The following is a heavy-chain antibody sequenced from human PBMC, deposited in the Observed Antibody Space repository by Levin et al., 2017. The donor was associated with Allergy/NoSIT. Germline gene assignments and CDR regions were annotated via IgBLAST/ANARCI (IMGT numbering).Heavy chain of an antibody. Sequence: PSQTLSLTCAVYGGSFSGSYWSWIRQPPGKGLEWIGEINHSGSTNYNPSLKSRVTISVDTSKNQFSLKLSSVTAADTAVYYCARVGRVSGSGSYYKRRSGNQLEQTYYYDYMDVWGKGTTVTVSS. D-gene: IGHD3-10*01. CDR3: ARVGRVSGSGSYYKRRSGNQLEQTYYYDYMDV. J-gene: IGHJ6*03. V-gene: IGHV4-34*01. CDR2: INHSGST. CDR1: GGSFSGSY.